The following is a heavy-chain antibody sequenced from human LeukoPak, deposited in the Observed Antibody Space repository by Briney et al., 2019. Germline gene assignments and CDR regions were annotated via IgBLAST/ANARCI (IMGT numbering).Heavy chain of an antibody. J-gene: IGHJ4*02. CDR3: ARDTSVWFSRLDK. V-gene: IGHV3-48*03. CDR1: GSTVSSYE. Sequence: GGSQSLSCAASGSTVSSYEMNWVRQAPGKGLEWVSYISGSGSVIKYADSVKGRFTISRDNAKNSLYLQMNSLRAEDTAVYFCARDTSVWFSRLDKWGQGSLVPVSS. D-gene: IGHD6-19*01. CDR2: ISGSGSVI.